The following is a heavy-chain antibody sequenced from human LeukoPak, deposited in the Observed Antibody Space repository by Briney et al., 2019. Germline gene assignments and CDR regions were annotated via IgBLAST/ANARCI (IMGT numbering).Heavy chain of an antibody. V-gene: IGHV4-39*01. CDR3: ARHDYYGSLNWFDP. CDR2: IYYSGTT. J-gene: IGHJ5*02. D-gene: IGHD3-10*01. Sequence: SETLSLTCIVSGGSLNSPNYYWGWIRQPPGKGLEWIGTIYYSGTTYYNPSLKRRLTISVDTSKNQFSLKLTSVTAADTAVYCCARHDYYGSLNWFDPWGQGTLITVSS. CDR1: GGSLNSPNYY.